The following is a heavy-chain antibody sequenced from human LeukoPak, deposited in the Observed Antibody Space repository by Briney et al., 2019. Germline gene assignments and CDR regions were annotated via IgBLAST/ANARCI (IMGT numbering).Heavy chain of an antibody. J-gene: IGHJ5*02. CDR1: GGSISSSNYY. CDR3: ARAVTSSSSWYKWVNWFDP. CDR2: VYYSGNT. D-gene: IGHD6-13*01. Sequence: SETLSLTCAVSGGSISSSNYYWGWIRQPPGKGLECIGSVYYSGNTYYNPSPKSRVTISVDTSKNQFSLKLSSVTAADTAVYYCARAVTSSSSWYKWVNWFDPWGQGTLVTVSS. V-gene: IGHV4-39*07.